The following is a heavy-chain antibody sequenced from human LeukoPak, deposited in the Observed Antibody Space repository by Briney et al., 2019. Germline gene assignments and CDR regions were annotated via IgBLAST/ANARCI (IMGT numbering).Heavy chain of an antibody. CDR1: GFTFSSYG. J-gene: IGHJ6*02. CDR2: IWYDGSNK. V-gene: IGHV3-33*01. D-gene: IGHD6-13*01. Sequence: GGSLRLSCAASGFTFSSYGMHWVRQAPGKGLEWVADIWYDGSNKYYADSVKGRFTISRDNSKNTLYLQMNSLRAEDTAVYYCARDSIAAAGDYYYGMDVWGQGTTVTVSS. CDR3: ARDSIAAAGDYYYGMDV.